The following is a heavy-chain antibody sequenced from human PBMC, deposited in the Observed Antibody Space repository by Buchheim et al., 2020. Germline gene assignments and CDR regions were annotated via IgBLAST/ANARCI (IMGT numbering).Heavy chain of an antibody. Sequence: EVQLVQSGAEVKRPGESLQISCQGSGYSFTGAYIAWVRQMPGKGLEWMGNIYPGDSYTAYNPSFQGQVTMSVDKSIRTAYLQWYSLKASDSAVYYCARRVRDSSGYNFDFWGQGTL. CDR3: ARRVRDSSGYNFDF. V-gene: IGHV5-51*01. D-gene: IGHD5-18*01. CDR2: IYPGDSYT. CDR1: GYSFTGAY. J-gene: IGHJ4*02.